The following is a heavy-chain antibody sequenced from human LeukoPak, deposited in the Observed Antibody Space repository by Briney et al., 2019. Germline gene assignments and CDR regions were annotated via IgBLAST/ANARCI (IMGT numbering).Heavy chain of an antibody. CDR1: GASISSYD. CDR2: IHYSGDT. CDR3: ARHPARDAYIPLDY. J-gene: IGHJ4*02. D-gene: IGHD5-24*01. Sequence: SETLTLTCTVSGASISSYDWSWIRQPPGKELEWIWYIHYSGDTYKDPTLKSRVTMSVYTSKNHLPLNLSSVTAADTAVYDCARHPARDAYIPLDYWGQGTLVTVSS. V-gene: IGHV4-59*08.